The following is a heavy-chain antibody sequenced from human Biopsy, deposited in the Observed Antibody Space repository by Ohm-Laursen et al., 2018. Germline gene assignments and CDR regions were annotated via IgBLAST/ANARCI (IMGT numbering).Heavy chain of an antibody. CDR1: GDSISSYY. D-gene: IGHD3-22*01. Sequence: TLSLSCTVSGDSISSYYWSWIRQPPGKGLEWIGYVYYTGSTDYNPSLQSRVTISVDTSKNHFSLRLRSVTPADTAIYYCARDRGYYSDRTVPGYFDLWGRGTLVTVSS. CDR3: ARDRGYYSDRTVPGYFDL. V-gene: IGHV4-59*01. J-gene: IGHJ2*01. CDR2: VYYTGST.